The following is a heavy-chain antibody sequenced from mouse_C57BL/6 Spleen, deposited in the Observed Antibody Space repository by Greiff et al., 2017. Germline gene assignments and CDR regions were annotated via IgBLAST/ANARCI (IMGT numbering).Heavy chain of an antibody. J-gene: IGHJ3*01. V-gene: IGHV6-3*01. Sequence: EVKLMESGGGLVQPGGSMKLSCVASGFTFSNYWMNWVRQSPEKGLEWVAQIRLKSDNYATHYAESVKGRFTISRDDSKSSVYLQMNNLRAEDTGIYYCTLYDGYYGWFAYWGQGTLVTVSA. CDR3: TLYDGYYGWFAY. CDR1: GFTFSNYW. D-gene: IGHD2-3*01. CDR2: IRLKSDNYAT.